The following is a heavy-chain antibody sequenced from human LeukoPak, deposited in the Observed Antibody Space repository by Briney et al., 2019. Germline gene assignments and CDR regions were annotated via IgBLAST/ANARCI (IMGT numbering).Heavy chain of an antibody. Sequence: SETLSLTCTVSGGSISFGSFYWSWIRQPAGKRLEWIGQIYARGTSNYNPSLRSRVTISLDTSKNQFSLNLNSVTAADTAVYYCARASGWYVDYFDSWGQGTLVSVSS. CDR1: GGSISFGSFY. D-gene: IGHD6-19*01. CDR3: ARASGWYVDYFDS. CDR2: IYARGTS. J-gene: IGHJ4*02. V-gene: IGHV4-61*09.